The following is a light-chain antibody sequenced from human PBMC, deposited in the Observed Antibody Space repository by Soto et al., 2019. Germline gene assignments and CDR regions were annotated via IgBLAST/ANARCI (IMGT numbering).Light chain of an antibody. Sequence: DIQMTQSPSSLSASVGDRVTITCQASQDIADYLNWYQLKPGKAPKLLIYDASNLEAGDPSRFTGAGSGTEFSFTVSSQQPEDVATDFCQQYDSFHMYTFGQGTKVEI. J-gene: IGKJ2*01. CDR1: QDIADY. V-gene: IGKV1-33*01. CDR3: QQYDSFHMYT. CDR2: DAS.